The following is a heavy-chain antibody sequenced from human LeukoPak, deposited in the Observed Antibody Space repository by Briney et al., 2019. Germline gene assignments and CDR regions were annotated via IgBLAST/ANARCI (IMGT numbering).Heavy chain of an antibody. CDR2: IYYSGST. J-gene: IGHJ3*02. V-gene: IGHV4-59*01. Sequence: PSETLSLTCTVSGGSISSDHWNWIRQPPGKGLEWIGCIYYSGSTYYNPSLKSRVTISVDMSKSQFSLRLTSVTAADTAVYYCARKNDFDIWGQGTLVTVSS. CDR1: GGSISSDH. D-gene: IGHD2/OR15-2a*01. CDR3: ARKNDFDI.